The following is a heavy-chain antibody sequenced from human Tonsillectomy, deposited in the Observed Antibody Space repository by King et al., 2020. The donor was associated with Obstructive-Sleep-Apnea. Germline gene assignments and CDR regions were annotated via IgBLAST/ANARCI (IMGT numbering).Heavy chain of an antibody. D-gene: IGHD5-24*01. J-gene: IGHJ4*02. V-gene: IGHV4-59*08. Sequence: QLQESGPGLVKPSETLSLTCTVSCGSLSSYYWSWVRQPPGRGLEWIGYIYYSGNTNYNPSLRSRVTISVDTSKNQFSLRLCSVTAADTAGYYCACETRVETGWYFDYWGQGTLVTVST. CDR1: CGSLSSYY. CDR2: IYYSGNT. CDR3: ACETRVETGWYFDY.